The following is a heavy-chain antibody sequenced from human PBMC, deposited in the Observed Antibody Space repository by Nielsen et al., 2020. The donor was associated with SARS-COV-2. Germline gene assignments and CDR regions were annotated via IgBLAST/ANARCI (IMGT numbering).Heavy chain of an antibody. D-gene: IGHD6-19*01. CDR2: ISSSSSYI. CDR3: ARARPKWSSSGFNLDY. CDR1: GFTFGSYS. V-gene: IGHV3-21*01. J-gene: IGHJ4*02. Sequence: ETLSLTCAASGFTFGSYSMNWVRQAPGKGLEWVSSISSSSSYIYYADSVKGRFTISRDNAKNSLYLQMNSLRAEDTAVYYCARARPKWSSSGFNLDYWGQGTLVTVSS.